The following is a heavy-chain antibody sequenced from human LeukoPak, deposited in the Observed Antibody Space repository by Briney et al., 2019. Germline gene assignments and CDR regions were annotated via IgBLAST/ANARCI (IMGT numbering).Heavy chain of an antibody. J-gene: IGHJ4*02. CDR1: GYTFTGYY. V-gene: IGHV1-2*02. CDR2: INPNSGGT. D-gene: IGHD3-10*01. CDR3: ARDESGYGSGSYDY. Sequence: ASVKVSCKASGYTFTGYYMHWVRQAPGQGLEWMGWINPNSGGTNYAQQLQGRVTMTTDTSTSTAYMELRSLRSDDTAVYYCARDESGYGSGSYDYWGQGTLVTVSS.